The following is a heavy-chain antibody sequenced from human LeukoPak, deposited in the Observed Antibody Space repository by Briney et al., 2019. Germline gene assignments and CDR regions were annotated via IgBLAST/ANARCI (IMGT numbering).Heavy chain of an antibody. D-gene: IGHD5-24*01. CDR3: ARRRQRWLPFDY. J-gene: IGHJ4*02. V-gene: IGHV4-34*01. Sequence: PSETLSLTCAVCGGSFSGYYWSWIRQPPGKGLEWIGEINHSGSTNYNPSLKSRVTISVDTSKNQFSLKLSSVTAADTAVYYCARRRQRWLPFDYWGQGTLVTVSS. CDR1: GGSFSGYY. CDR2: INHSGST.